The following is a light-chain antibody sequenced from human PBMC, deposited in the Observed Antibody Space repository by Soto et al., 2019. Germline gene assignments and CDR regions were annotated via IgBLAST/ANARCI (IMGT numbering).Light chain of an antibody. Sequence: PMTQSPSSLSASVGDRVTITCQASQDISTSLNWYQQKPGKAPNLLIYDASNLETGVPSRFSGSASGTDFILTISSLQPEDIATYYCQHYDNLPPRLSFGGGTQVEI. J-gene: IGKJ4*01. V-gene: IGKV1-33*01. CDR2: DAS. CDR3: QHYDNLPPRLS. CDR1: QDISTS.